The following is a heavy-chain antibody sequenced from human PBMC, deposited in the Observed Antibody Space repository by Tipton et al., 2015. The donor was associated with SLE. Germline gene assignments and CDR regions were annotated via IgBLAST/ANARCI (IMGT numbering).Heavy chain of an antibody. Sequence: SLRLSCEASGFTFSNYWMTWVRQAPGKGLEWVANIKEDGSEKYYVDSVKGRFTISRDNAKNSLYLQMNSLRAEDTALYYCARDPYCGGNCSPDFPDSWGQGTLGTVSS. D-gene: IGHD2-21*01. V-gene: IGHV3-7*03. CDR1: GFTFSNYW. J-gene: IGHJ4*02. CDR3: ARDPYCGGNCSPDFPDS. CDR2: IKEDGSEK.